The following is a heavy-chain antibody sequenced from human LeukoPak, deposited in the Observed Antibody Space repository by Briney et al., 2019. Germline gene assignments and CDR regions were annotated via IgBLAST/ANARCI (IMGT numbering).Heavy chain of an antibody. V-gene: IGHV4-61*05. CDR2: IYYSGST. D-gene: IGHD5-18*01. CDR1: GGSISSSSYY. Sequence: PSETLSLTCTVSGGSISSSSYYWGWIRQPPGKGLEWIGYIYYSGSTNYNPSLKSRVTISVDTSKNQFSLKLSSVTAADTAVYYCARSETAMEETFDYWGQGTLVTVSS. J-gene: IGHJ4*02. CDR3: ARSETAMEETFDY.